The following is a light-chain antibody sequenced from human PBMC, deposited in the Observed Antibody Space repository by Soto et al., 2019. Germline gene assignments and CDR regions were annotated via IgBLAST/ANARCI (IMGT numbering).Light chain of an antibody. V-gene: IGLV2-14*01. CDR2: EVS. CDR3: SSYTSSPAYV. CDR1: NSDVGGYNY. Sequence: QSVLTQPSSVSGSHGQSITISCTGTNSDVGGYNYVSWYQLHPGKAPKLMVYEVSNRPSGVSNRFSGSKSGNTASLTISGLQAEDEADYYCSSYTSSPAYVFGTGTKVTVL. J-gene: IGLJ1*01.